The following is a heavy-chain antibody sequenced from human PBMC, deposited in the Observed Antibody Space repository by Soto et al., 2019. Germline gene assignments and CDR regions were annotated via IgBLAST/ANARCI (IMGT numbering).Heavy chain of an antibody. D-gene: IGHD5-12*01. J-gene: IGHJ4*02. CDR3: TTSRWLQLRYYFDY. Sequence: PGGSLRLSCAASVFTFSNAWMNWVRQAPGKGLEWVGRIKSKTDGGTTDYAAPVKGRFTISRDDSKNTLYLQMNSLKTEDTAVYYCTTSRWLQLRYYFDYWGQGTLVTVSS. V-gene: IGHV3-15*07. CDR2: IKSKTDGGTT. CDR1: VFTFSNAW.